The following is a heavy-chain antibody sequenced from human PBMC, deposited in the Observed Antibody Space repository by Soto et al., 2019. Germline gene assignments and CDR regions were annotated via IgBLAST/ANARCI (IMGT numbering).Heavy chain of an antibody. Sequence: QVQLQQWGAGLLKPSETLSLTCAVNGGSFSAYYWTWIRQPPGRGLEWIGEIDHSGSTNYNPSLESRVTISIGTAKNRFSLNVTSVTAADTAVYYCVRGLRYSGMDVWGQGTTVTVS. CDR2: IDHSGST. CDR1: GGSFSAYY. CDR3: VRGLRYSGMDV. V-gene: IGHV4-34*01. D-gene: IGHD2-15*01. J-gene: IGHJ6*02.